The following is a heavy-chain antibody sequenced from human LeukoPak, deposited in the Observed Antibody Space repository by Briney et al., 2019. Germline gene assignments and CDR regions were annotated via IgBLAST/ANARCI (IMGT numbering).Heavy chain of an antibody. CDR3: ARDVFTFGGVIVRRAFDI. Sequence: PSETLSLTCTVSSGSISTSNYYWGWVRQPPGKALEWIGNIFYSGSTYYSPSLKSRVTISVDTSKNQFSLKLSSVTAADTAVYYCARDVFTFGGVIVRRAFDIWGQGTMVTVSS. CDR1: SGSISTSNYY. J-gene: IGHJ3*02. D-gene: IGHD3-16*02. V-gene: IGHV4-39*07. CDR2: IFYSGST.